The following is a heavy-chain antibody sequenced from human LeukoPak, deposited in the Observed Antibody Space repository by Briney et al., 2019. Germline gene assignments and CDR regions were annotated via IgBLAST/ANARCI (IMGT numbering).Heavy chain of an antibody. J-gene: IGHJ4*02. CDR3: ARHVGISF. V-gene: IGHV3-74*01. Sequence: PAGGSLRLSCAASGFTLTSYWMHWVRHAPGKGLVWVSRISGDGSSTSYADSLKGRFTISRDNSKNTLYLQMNSLRDDDTAIYYCARHVGISFWGQGTLVTVSS. CDR1: GFTLTSYW. D-gene: IGHD7-27*01. CDR2: ISGDGSST.